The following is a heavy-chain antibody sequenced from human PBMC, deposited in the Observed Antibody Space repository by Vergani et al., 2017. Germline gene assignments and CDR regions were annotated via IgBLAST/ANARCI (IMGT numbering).Heavy chain of an antibody. J-gene: IGHJ1*01. Sequence: QVQLVQSGGGVVQPGGSLRLSCVASGFTFNRYGMQWVRQAPGKGLEWVAYVLFDGSNDYYADSVKGRFIVSRDNSNDALYLQMNSLRTDDTAVYYCATKSCGTPGCQIGYFREWGQGTLVTVSS. CDR2: VLFDGSND. CDR3: ATKSCGTPGCQIGYFRE. CDR1: GFTFNRYG. V-gene: IGHV3-30*02. D-gene: IGHD1-1*01.